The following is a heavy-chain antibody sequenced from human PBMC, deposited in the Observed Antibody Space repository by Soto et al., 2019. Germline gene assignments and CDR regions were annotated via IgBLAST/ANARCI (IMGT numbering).Heavy chain of an antibody. D-gene: IGHD6-19*01. J-gene: IGHJ4*02. CDR2: IWYDGSNE. CDR1: GFIFSGYG. CDR3: TRRFSDGWYSDY. Sequence: QVQLVESGGGVVQPGRSLRLSCAASGFIFSGYGMHWVRQAPGKGLEWVAVIWYDGSNENYADSVKGRFTISRDNFKNTLYLQMNSLRAEDTAVYYCTRRFSDGWYSDYWGQGTLVTVSS. V-gene: IGHV3-33*01.